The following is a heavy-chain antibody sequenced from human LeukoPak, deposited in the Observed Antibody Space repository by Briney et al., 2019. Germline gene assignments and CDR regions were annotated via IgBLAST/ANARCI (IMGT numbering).Heavy chain of an antibody. V-gene: IGHV4-31*03. CDR1: GGFISSGGYY. CDR2: IYYSGST. J-gene: IGHJ4*02. D-gene: IGHD3-10*01. CDR3: ASGRSGTFSNY. Sequence: PSETLSLTCTVSGGFISSGGYYWSWIRQHPGEGLEWIGHIYYSGSTYYNPSLKSRVNISVDTSKNQFSLKLSSVTAADTAVYYCASGRSGTFSNYWGQGTLVTVSS.